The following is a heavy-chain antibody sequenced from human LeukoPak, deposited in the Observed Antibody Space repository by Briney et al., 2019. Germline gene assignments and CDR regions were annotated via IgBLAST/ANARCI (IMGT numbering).Heavy chain of an antibody. J-gene: IGHJ4*02. V-gene: IGHV4-59*01. Sequence: SETLSLTCTVSGGSISSYYWSWIRQPPGKGLEWSGYIYYSGSTNYNPSLKSRVTISVDTSKNQFSLKLSSVTAADTAVYYCARLNDFWSGYFRYFDYWGQGTLVTVSS. CDR3: ARLNDFWSGYFRYFDY. CDR2: IYYSGST. CDR1: GGSISSYY. D-gene: IGHD3-3*01.